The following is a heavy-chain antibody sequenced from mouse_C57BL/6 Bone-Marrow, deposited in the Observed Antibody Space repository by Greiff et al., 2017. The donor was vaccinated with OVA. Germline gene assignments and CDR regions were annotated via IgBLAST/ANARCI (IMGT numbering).Heavy chain of an antibody. V-gene: IGHV5-9-1*02. Sequence: EVMLVESGEGLVKPGGSLKLSCAASGFTFSSYAMSWVRQTPEKRLEWVAYISSGGDYIYYADTVKGRFTISRDNARNTLYLQMSSLKSEDTAMYYCTRDHGYSFAYWGQGTLVTVSA. CDR1: GFTFSSYA. D-gene: IGHD2-3*01. CDR2: ISSGGDYI. J-gene: IGHJ3*01. CDR3: TRDHGYSFAY.